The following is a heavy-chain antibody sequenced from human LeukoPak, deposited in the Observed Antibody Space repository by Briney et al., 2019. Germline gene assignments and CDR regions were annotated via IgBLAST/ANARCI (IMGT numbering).Heavy chain of an antibody. V-gene: IGHV5-51*01. Sequence: GESLKISCKGSGYSFTSYWIGWVRQMPGKGLEWMGIIYPGDSDTRYSPSFQGQVTIPADKSISTAYLQWSSLKASDTAMYYCARHPIEGAARPGWFDPWGQGTLVTVSS. CDR1: GYSFTSYW. CDR2: IYPGDSDT. CDR3: ARHPIEGAARPGWFDP. D-gene: IGHD1-26*01. J-gene: IGHJ5*02.